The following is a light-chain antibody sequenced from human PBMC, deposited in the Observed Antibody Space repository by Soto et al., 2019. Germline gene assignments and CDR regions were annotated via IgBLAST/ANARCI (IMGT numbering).Light chain of an antibody. Sequence: DIQMTQSPSSLSASVGDRVTITCRASQGINNYLAWYQQKPGKVPKLLIYAASTLHSGVPSRFSGSGSGTDFTLTISSLQPEDVATYYCQKYNSAPHTFGQGTQLQIK. CDR3: QKYNSAPHT. CDR1: QGINNY. J-gene: IGKJ2*01. CDR2: AAS. V-gene: IGKV1-27*01.